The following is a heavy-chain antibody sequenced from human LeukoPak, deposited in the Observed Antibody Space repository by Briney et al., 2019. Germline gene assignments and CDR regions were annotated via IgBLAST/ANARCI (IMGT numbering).Heavy chain of an antibody. J-gene: IGHJ3*02. Sequence: PGRSLRLSCAASGFTFSSYGMHWVRQAPGKGLEWVAVISYDGSNKYYADSVKGRFTISRDNSKNPLYLQMNSLRAEDTAVYYCAKGAEAFDIWGQGTMVTVSS. CDR3: AKGAEAFDI. V-gene: IGHV3-30*18. CDR2: ISYDGSNK. CDR1: GFTFSSYG.